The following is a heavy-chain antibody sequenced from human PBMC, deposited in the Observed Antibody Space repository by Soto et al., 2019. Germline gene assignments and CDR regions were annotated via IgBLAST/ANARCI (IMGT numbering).Heavy chain of an antibody. J-gene: IGHJ4*02. D-gene: IGHD6-6*01. CDR1: GYTFTSYY. CDR3: ARPEYSSLGVSGAFDY. CDR2: INLSGGST. V-gene: IGHV1-46*01. Sequence: ASVKVSCKASGYTFTSYYMHWVRQAPGQGLEWMGIINLSGGSTSYAQKFRGRVTMTRDTSTSTVYMELSSLRSEDTAVYYCARPEYSSLGVSGAFDYWGQGTLVTVSS.